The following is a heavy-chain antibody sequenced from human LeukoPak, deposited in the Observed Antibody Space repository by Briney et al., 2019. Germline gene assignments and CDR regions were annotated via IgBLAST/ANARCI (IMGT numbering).Heavy chain of an antibody. D-gene: IGHD3-9*01. CDR2: IYYSGST. V-gene: IGHV4-59*01. J-gene: IGHJ4*02. CDR1: GGSISSYY. CDR3: ASTDILTGLQDY. Sequence: SETLSLTCTVSGGSISSYYWSWIRQPPGKELEWIGYIYYSGSTNYNPSLKSRVTISVDTSKNQFSLKLSSVTAADTAVYYCASTDILTGLQDYWGQGTLVTVSS.